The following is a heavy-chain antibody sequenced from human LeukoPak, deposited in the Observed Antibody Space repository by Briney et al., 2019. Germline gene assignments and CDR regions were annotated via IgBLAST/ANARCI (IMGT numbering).Heavy chain of an antibody. J-gene: IGHJ3*01. D-gene: IGHD3-22*01. CDR3: ARGPETMRVAFDDAFDV. CDR2: INPHSGVT. Sequence: ASVKVSCKASGYSFTAYYIHWVRQAPGQGLEWLGRINPHSGVTVHSQNFQGRVNMTTDTSISTAYMEITRLTSDDTAVFYCARGPETMRVAFDDAFDVWGQGTVVTASS. CDR1: GYSFTAYY. V-gene: IGHV1-2*06.